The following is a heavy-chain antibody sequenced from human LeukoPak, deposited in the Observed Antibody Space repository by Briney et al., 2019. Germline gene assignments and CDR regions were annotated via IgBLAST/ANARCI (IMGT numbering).Heavy chain of an antibody. V-gene: IGHV7-4-1*02. Sequence: GASVKVSCKASGYSFTSYDINWVRQATGQGLEWMGWINTNTGNPTYAQGFTGRFVFSLDTSVSTAYLQISSLKAEDTAVYYCARFAAHYYYYMDVWGKGTTVTVSS. CDR3: ARFAAHYYYYMDV. D-gene: IGHD2-15*01. CDR1: GYSFTSYD. CDR2: INTNTGNP. J-gene: IGHJ6*03.